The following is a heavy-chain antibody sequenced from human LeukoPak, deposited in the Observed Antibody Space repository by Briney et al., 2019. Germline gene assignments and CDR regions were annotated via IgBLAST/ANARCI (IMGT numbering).Heavy chain of an antibody. Sequence: PSETLSLTCTASDGAIAGYSWSWIRQPPGKGLEWVGRIYTSGSTNYNPSLKSRVTISVDTSKNQFSLKLSSVTAADTAVYYCARHAYYYYYMDVWGKGTTVTISS. J-gene: IGHJ6*03. CDR3: ARHAYYYYYMDV. CDR1: DGAIAGYS. V-gene: IGHV4-4*08. CDR2: IYTSGST.